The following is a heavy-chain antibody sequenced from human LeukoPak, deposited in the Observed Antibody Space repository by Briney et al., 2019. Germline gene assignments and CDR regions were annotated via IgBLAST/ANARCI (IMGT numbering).Heavy chain of an antibody. CDR2: ISSSSSYI. CDR1: GFTFSSYS. J-gene: IGHJ5*02. V-gene: IGHV3-21*01. D-gene: IGHD5-12*01. CDR3: AREGYSGYLSWFDP. Sequence: GGSLRLSCAASGFTFSSYSMNWVRRAPGKGLEWVSSISSSSSYIYYADSVKGRFTISRDNAKNSLYLQMNSLRAEDTAVYYCAREGYSGYLSWFDPWGQGTLVTVSS.